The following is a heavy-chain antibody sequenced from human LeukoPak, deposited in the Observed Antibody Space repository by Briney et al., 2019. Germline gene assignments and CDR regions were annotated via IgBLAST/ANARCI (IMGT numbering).Heavy chain of an antibody. D-gene: IGHD3-3*01. J-gene: IGHJ4*02. CDR3: ARVERITIFGVVSYFFDY. CDR2: MNPNSGNT. V-gene: IGHV1-8*01. Sequence: ASVRGSCNASGYTVTSYDINRVRQATGQGLEWMGWMNPNSGNTGYAQKFHGRVTMTRNTSISTAYIELSSLRSEDTAVYYCARVERITIFGVVSYFFDYWGQGTLVTVSS. CDR1: GYTVTSYD.